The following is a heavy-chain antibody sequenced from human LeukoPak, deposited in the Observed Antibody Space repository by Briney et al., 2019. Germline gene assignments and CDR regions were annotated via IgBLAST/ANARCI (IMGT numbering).Heavy chain of an antibody. J-gene: IGHJ4*02. CDR2: IHYGGST. Sequence: SETLSLTCTVSGGSIRSYYWGWIRQPPGKGLEWIGSIHYGGSTYYNPSLKSRVTISVDTSKNQFSLILTSVTAADTAVYYCARGSKTYYYDAGDYYYPSFLGYWGQGTLVTVSS. V-gene: IGHV4-39*01. D-gene: IGHD3-22*01. CDR3: ARGSKTYYYDAGDYYYPSFLGY. CDR1: GGSIRSYY.